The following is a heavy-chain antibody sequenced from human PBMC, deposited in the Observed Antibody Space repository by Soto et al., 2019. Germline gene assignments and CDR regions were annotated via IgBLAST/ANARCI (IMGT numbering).Heavy chain of an antibody. CDR1: GLTFSSYA. CDR2: ISGSGGST. CDR3: ARRGSGSYYDY. J-gene: IGHJ4*02. V-gene: IGHV3-23*01. Sequence: VQLLESGGGLVQPGGSLRLSCPASGLTFSSYAMRWVRQAPVKGLEWVSAISGSGGSTYYADSVKGRFTISRDNNKNTLYLQMNSLRAEDTAVYYCARRGSGSYYDYWGQGTLVTVSS. D-gene: IGHD1-26*01.